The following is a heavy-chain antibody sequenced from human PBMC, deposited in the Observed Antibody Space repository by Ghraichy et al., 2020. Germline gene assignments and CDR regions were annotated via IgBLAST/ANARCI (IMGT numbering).Heavy chain of an antibody. V-gene: IGHV4-59*08. D-gene: IGHD6-19*01. CDR2: IYYSGST. CDR3: ARGGYNSGWESKGSYYFDY. J-gene: IGHJ4*02. CDR1: GGSISSYY. Sequence: SETLSLTCTVSGGSISSYYWSWIRQPPGKGLEWIGYIYYSGSTNYNPSLKSRVTISVDTSKNQFSLKLSSVTAADTAVYYCARGGYNSGWESKGSYYFDYWGQGTLVTVSS.